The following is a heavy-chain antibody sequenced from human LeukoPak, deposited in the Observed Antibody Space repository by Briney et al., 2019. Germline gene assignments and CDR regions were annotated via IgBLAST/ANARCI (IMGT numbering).Heavy chain of an antibody. CDR3: ARARSYYYDDSGYSPYYFDY. CDR1: GGSFSGYY. D-gene: IGHD3-22*01. J-gene: IGHJ4*02. Sequence: SETLSLTCAVYGGSFSGYYWSWIRQPPGKGLEWIGEINHSGSTNYNPSLKSRVTISVDTSKNQFSLKPSSVTAADTAVYYCARARSYYYDDSGYSPYYFDYWGQGTLVTVSS. CDR2: INHSGST. V-gene: IGHV4-34*01.